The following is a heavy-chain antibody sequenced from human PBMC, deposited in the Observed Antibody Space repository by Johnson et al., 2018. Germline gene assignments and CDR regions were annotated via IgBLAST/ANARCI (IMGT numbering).Heavy chain of an antibody. J-gene: IGHJ3*02. CDR1: GFTVSRKY. D-gene: IGHD1-7*01. V-gene: IGHV3-66*02. CDR3: TREARGTTGAFDS. CDR2: ISSGGI. Sequence: VQLVQSGGGLVQPGGSLRLSCAASGFTVSRKYIRWVRQAPGKGLELVSVISSGGIYYADPVKGRFTISRDNFKTTLDLQMNSLRPEDTTIYYCTREARGTTGAFDSWGPGTMVTVSS.